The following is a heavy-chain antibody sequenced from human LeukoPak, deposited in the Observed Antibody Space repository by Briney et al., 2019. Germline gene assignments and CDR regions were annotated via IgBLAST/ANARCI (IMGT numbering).Heavy chain of an antibody. CDR2: FDPEDGET. Sequence: ASVTVSCKISGYTLTELSMHWVRQAPGKGLEWMGGFDPEDGETIYAQKFQGRVTMTEDTSTDTAYMELSSLRSEDTAVYYCATDLGEPQDYWGQGILVTVSS. V-gene: IGHV1-24*01. J-gene: IGHJ4*02. CDR1: GYTLTELS. D-gene: IGHD2-21*01. CDR3: ATDLGEPQDY.